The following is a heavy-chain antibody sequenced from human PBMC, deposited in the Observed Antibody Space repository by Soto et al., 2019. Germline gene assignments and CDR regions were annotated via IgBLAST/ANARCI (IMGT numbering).Heavy chain of an antibody. CDR3: AKEVGIVLGPATIGYFGMYV. J-gene: IGHJ6*02. V-gene: IGHV3-30*18. Sequence: QVQLVESGGGVVQPGRSLRLSCAASGFTFSSYGMHWVRQAPGKGPAWVAVISSDGSNKYSADSVKGRFTISRDDSKNTMYLQMNSLRSEDPAVYYCAKEVGIVLGPATIGYFGMYVWGQGTTVTVSS. CDR2: ISSDGSNK. CDR1: GFTFSSYG. D-gene: IGHD2-2*01.